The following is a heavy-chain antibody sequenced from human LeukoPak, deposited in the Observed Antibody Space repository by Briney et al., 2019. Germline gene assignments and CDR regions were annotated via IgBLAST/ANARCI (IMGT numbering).Heavy chain of an antibody. CDR1: GFTFSSYA. V-gene: IGHV3-23*01. D-gene: IGHD4-17*01. CDR2: ISGSGGST. Sequence: GGSLRLSCAASGFTFSSYAMSWVRQAPGKGLEWVSAISGSGGSTYYADSVKGRFTISRDNSKNTLYLQMNSLRAEDTAVYYCANDDDYGDENYWGQGTLVTVSS. CDR3: ANDDDYGDENY. J-gene: IGHJ4*02.